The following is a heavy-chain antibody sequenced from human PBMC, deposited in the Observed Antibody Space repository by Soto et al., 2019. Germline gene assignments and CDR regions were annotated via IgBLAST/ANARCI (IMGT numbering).Heavy chain of an antibody. Sequence: GGSLRLSCAASGFTFSSYAMNWVRQAPGKGLEWVSVISGSGGSTYYADSVKGRFTISRDNSKNTLYLQMNSLRAEDTAVYYCARSERITMVRGVSAFDYWGQGTLVTVSS. CDR3: ARSERITMVRGVSAFDY. J-gene: IGHJ4*02. CDR1: GFTFSSYA. CDR2: ISGSGGST. V-gene: IGHV3-23*01. D-gene: IGHD3-10*01.